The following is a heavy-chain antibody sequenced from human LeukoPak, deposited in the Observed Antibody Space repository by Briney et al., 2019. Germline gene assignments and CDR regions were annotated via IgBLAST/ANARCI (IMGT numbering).Heavy chain of an antibody. D-gene: IGHD3-9*01. CDR2: INAGNGNT. CDR3: ARDRGGTYYDILTGYYSY. V-gene: IGHV1-3*03. Sequence: GASVKVSCKASGYTFTSYAMHWVRQAPGQRLEWMGWINAGNGNTKYSQEFQGRVTITRDTSASTAYMELSSLRSEDTAVYYCARDRGGTYYDILTGYYSYWGQGTLVTVSS. CDR1: GYTFTSYA. J-gene: IGHJ4*02.